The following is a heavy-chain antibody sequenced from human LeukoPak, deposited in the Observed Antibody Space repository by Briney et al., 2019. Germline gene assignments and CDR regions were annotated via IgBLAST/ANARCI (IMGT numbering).Heavy chain of an antibody. D-gene: IGHD3-3*01. V-gene: IGHV3-23*01. J-gene: IGHJ6*02. CDR2: ISNNGGYT. CDR3: TKSVAIYFYYGLDV. Sequence: GGSLRLSCAASGFTFSSSAMSWVRQAPGKGLEWVSAISNNGGYTYYADSVKGRFTISRDNSKNTLFLQMNSLRVEDTAPYYCTKSVAIYFYYGLDVWGQGTTLTLSS. CDR1: GFTFSSSA.